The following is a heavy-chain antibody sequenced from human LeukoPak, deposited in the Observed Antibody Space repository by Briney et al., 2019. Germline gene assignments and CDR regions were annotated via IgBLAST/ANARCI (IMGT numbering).Heavy chain of an antibody. CDR2: ISGSGGST. CDR3: AKGVAAAGIRYYYYYGMDV. Sequence: RAGGSLRLSCAASGFTFSSYAMSWVRQAPGKGLEWVSAISGSGGSTYYADSVKGRFTISRDNSKNTLYLQMNSLRAEDTAVYYCAKGVAAAGIRYYYYYGMDVWGQGTTVTVSS. J-gene: IGHJ6*02. CDR1: GFTFSSYA. V-gene: IGHV3-23*01. D-gene: IGHD6-13*01.